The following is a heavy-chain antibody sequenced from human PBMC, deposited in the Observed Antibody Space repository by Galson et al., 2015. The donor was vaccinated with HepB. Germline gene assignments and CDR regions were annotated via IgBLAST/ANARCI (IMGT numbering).Heavy chain of an antibody. J-gene: IGHJ6*02. V-gene: IGHV3-23*01. CDR1: GFTFSSYA. D-gene: IGHD1-26*01. Sequence: SLRLSCAASGFTFSSYAMNWVRQAPGKGLEWVSTISDSGGSTYYADSVKGRFTISRDNSNSTLYLQMDSLRAEDTAVYFCAKGGQWELFHYYSYYGMDVWGQGTTVTVSS. CDR3: AKGGQWELFHYYSYYGMDV. CDR2: ISDSGGST.